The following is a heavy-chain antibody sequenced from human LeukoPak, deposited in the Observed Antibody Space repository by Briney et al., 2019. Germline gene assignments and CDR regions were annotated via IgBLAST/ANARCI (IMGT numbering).Heavy chain of an antibody. J-gene: IGHJ4*02. Sequence: GGSLRLSCAASGFTFSSYAMTWVRQAPGKGLEWVSSISGSGDYTNYAGSVKGRFTISRDNSKNTLYLQMNSLRAEDTAVYYCARASNADSSGYWGQGTLVTVSS. CDR3: ARASNADSSGY. CDR2: ISGSGDYT. V-gene: IGHV3-23*01. D-gene: IGHD3-22*01. CDR1: GFTFSSYA.